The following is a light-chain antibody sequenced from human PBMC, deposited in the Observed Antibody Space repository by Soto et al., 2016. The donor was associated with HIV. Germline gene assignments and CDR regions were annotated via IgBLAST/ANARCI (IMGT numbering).Light chain of an antibody. CDR1: QGIKNE. CDR3: LQDYSYPYS. J-gene: IGKJ2*03. Sequence: IQMTQSPSAMSASVGDRVTITCRASQGIKNELGWYQQKPGEAPKLLIYSASTLGSGVPLRFSGSGSGTDFTLTISSLQPEDSASYFCLQDYSYPYSFGQGTKLEI. V-gene: IGKV1-6*01. CDR2: SAS.